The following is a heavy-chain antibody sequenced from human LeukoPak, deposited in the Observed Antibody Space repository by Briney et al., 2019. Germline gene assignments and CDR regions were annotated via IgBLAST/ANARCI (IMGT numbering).Heavy chain of an antibody. J-gene: IGHJ3*02. CDR3: ARERYDWNEVRAFDI. Sequence: ASVKVSCKASGGTFSSYAISWVRQAPGQGLEWMGWINPKYGDTNYAQKFKGRLTITRDTSTSTAYMDLSRLRSDDTAVFYCARERYDWNEVRAFDIWGHGTLVIVSS. D-gene: IGHD1-20*01. CDR2: INPKYGDT. CDR1: GGTFSSYA. V-gene: IGHV1-2*02.